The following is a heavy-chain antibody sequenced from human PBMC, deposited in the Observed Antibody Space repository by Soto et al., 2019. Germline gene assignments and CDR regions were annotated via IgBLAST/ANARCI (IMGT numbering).Heavy chain of an antibody. V-gene: IGHV3-33*01. Sequence: GGSLKLSFAASEFTSGHYGFPWVGQAPGRGREWVAVIGSGGQTAYKGDSVKGRFTISKDDSKTTVYLQRGSLRAEDTAGYDGARDSAEGPTDVDYWGQGALGNGSS. CDR2: IGSGGQTA. CDR3: ARDSAEGPTDVDY. CDR1: EFTSGHYG. J-gene: IGHJ4*02.